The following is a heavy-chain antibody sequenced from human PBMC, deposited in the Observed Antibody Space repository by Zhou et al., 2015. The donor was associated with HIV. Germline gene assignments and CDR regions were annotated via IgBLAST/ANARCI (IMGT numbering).Heavy chain of an antibody. CDR1: RDTFNNYP. CDR2: MNPNSGNT. CDR3: ARGARITIFGVVISTSNYYFDY. Sequence: QVQLVQSGAEVKKPGSSVKVSCTGPRDTFNNYPISWVRQATGQGLEWMGWMNPNSGNTGYAQKFQGRVTMTRNTSISTAYMELSSLRSEDTAVYYCARGARITIFGVVISTSNYYFDYWGQGTLVTVSS. J-gene: IGHJ4*02. D-gene: IGHD3-3*01. V-gene: IGHV1-8*02.